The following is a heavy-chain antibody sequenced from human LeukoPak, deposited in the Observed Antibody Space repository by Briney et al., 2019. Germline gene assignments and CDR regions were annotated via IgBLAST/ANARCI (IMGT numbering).Heavy chain of an antibody. D-gene: IGHD1-1*01. CDR1: GFTFSSYS. J-gene: IGHJ4*02. CDR2: ISSSNSTI. CDR3: ARAGLTTYPPNFDY. Sequence: GGSLRLSCAASGFTFSSYSMNWVRQAPGKGLEWVSYISSSNSTIYYADSVKGRFTVSRDNAKNSLFLQMNSLRDEDTAVYYCARAGLTTYPPNFDYWGQGTLVTVSS. V-gene: IGHV3-48*02.